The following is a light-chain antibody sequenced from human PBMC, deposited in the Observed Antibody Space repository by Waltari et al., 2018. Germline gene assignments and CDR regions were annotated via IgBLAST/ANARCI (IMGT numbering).Light chain of an antibody. J-gene: IGKJ4*01. V-gene: IGKV3-11*01. CDR2: DTS. CDR1: QSVTNY. CDR3: QQRRNLPLT. Sequence: DIVLTQSQAILSLSQGERASFSCRASQSVTNYLAWYQQKPGQAPRLLIYDTSNMATGIPARFSGSGFGTDFTLTISSLEPEDFAVYYCQQRRNLPLTFGGGTKVEIK.